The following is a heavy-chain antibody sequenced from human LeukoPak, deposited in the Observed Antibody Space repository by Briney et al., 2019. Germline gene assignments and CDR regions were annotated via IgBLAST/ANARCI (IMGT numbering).Heavy chain of an antibody. J-gene: IGHJ4*02. V-gene: IGHV4-61*02. CDR3: ARPAYYYDSSGYFDY. CDR1: GGSISSGSYY. CDR2: IYTSGST. D-gene: IGHD3-22*01. Sequence: SETLSLTCTVSGGSISSGSYYWSWIRQPAGKGLEWIGRIYTSGSTNYNPSLKSRVTISVDTSKNQFSLKLTSVTAADTAVYYCARPAYYYDSSGYFDYWGQGTLVTVSS.